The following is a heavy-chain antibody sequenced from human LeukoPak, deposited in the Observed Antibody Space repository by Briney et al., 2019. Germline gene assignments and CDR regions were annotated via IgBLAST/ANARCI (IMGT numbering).Heavy chain of an antibody. V-gene: IGHV1-2*02. Sequence: ASVKVSCKASGYTFTGYYMHWVRQAPGQGLEWMGWINPNSGGTNYAQKFQGRVTMTRDTSISTAYMELSRLRSDDTAVYYCARTAPIAAAGTGWFYPWGQGTLVTVSS. CDR1: GYTFTGYY. CDR2: INPNSGGT. D-gene: IGHD6-13*01. CDR3: ARTAPIAAAGTGWFYP. J-gene: IGHJ5*02.